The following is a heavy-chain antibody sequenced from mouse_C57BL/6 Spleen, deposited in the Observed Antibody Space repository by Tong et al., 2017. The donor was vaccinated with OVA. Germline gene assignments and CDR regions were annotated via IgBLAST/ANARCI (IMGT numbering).Heavy chain of an antibody. CDR3: ARHGNYFDY. V-gene: IGHV5-6*01. CDR1: GFTFSSYG. CDR2: ISSGGSYT. D-gene: IGHD1-1*02. J-gene: IGHJ2*01. Sequence: EVQLQESGGGLVQPGGSLNLSCAASGFTFSSYGMSWVRQTPDKRLEWVATISSGGSYTYYPDSVKGRFTISRDNAKNTLYLQMSSLKSEDTAMYYCARHGNYFDYWGQGTTLTVSS.